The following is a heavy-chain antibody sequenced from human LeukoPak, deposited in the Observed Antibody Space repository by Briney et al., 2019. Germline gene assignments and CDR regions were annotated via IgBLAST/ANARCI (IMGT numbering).Heavy chain of an antibody. CDR2: INPNSGGT. Sequence: ASVKVSCKASGYTFTGYYMHWVRQAPGQGLEWMGWINPNSGGTNYAQKFQGRVTMTRDTSISTAYMELSRLRSDDTAVYYCARSGVDTAMVTWDYYYYMDVWGKGTTVTISS. D-gene: IGHD5-18*01. CDR3: ARSGVDTAMVTWDYYYYMDV. J-gene: IGHJ6*03. CDR1: GYTFTGYY. V-gene: IGHV1-2*02.